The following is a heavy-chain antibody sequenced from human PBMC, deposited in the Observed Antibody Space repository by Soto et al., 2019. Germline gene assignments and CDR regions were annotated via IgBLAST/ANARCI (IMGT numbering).Heavy chain of an antibody. D-gene: IGHD5-12*01. J-gene: IGHJ4*02. V-gene: IGHV4-39*01. CDR2: IYYSGST. CDR1: GGSISSSSYY. Sequence: QLQLQESGPGLVTPSETLSLTCTVSGGSISSSSYYWGWIRQPPGKGLAWIGSIYYSGSTYYNPSLKSRVTISVDTSKNQFSLKLSSVTAADTAVYYCARQFEDSGDDPYYFDYWGQGTLVAVSS. CDR3: ARQFEDSGDDPYYFDY.